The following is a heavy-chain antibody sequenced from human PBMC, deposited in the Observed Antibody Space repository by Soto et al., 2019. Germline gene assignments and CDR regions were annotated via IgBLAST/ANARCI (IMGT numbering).Heavy chain of an antibody. D-gene: IGHD2-21*01. Sequence: SDTRSLTCVVDGGSFSGYYWSWIRPPPGRGMEWIGEIHHSGSTNSNTSLKSRVTISVNTSKNQSSLKLSSVTAAATAVYYCGRGGLRYILVVISSLTPFVFWGEGTLDTV. CDR3: GRGGLRYILVVISSLTPFVF. J-gene: IGHJ4*02. CDR1: GGSFSGYY. V-gene: IGHV4-34*01. CDR2: IHHSGST.